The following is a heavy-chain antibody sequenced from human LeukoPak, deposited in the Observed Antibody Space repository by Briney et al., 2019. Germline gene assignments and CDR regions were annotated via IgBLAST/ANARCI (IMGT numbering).Heavy chain of an antibody. CDR2: IYYSGST. CDR3: ARVPAAKGRGWFDP. J-gene: IGHJ5*02. Sequence: SETLSLTCTVSGGSTSSYYWSWIRQPPGKGLEWIGYIYYSGSTNYNPSLKSRVTISVDTSKNQFSLKLSSVTAADTAVYYCARVPAAKGRGWFDPWGQGTLVTVSS. CDR1: GGSTSSYY. V-gene: IGHV4-59*12. D-gene: IGHD2-2*01.